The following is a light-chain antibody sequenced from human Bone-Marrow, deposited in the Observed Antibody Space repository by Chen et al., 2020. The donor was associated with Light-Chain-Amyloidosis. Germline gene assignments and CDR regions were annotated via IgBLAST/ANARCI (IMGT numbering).Light chain of an antibody. CDR1: SSNIGAGFD. J-gene: IGLJ3*02. Sequence: QSVLTQPPSVSGAPGQRVTISCTGSSSNIGAGFDVHWYQQFPGTAPKLLIFGYNNRPSGVPDRFAVSQSVTAASLAITGLQAEDEAVYYCQSYDSSLNVGVFGGGTRLTVL. V-gene: IGLV1-40*01. CDR3: QSYDSSLNVGV. CDR2: GYN.